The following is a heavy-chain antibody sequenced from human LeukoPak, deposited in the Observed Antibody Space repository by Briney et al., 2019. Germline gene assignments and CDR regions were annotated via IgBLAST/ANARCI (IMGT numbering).Heavy chain of an antibody. CDR1: GYTFTSYG. Sequence: GASVKVSCKASGYTFTSYGISWVRQAPGQGLEWMGWISAYNGNTNYAQKLQGRVTMTTDTSTSTAYMELRSLRSDDTAVYYCARDPLVDINDSGWYVDYWGQGTLVTVSS. V-gene: IGHV1-18*01. CDR3: ARDPLVDINDSGWYVDY. CDR2: ISAYNGNT. D-gene: IGHD6-19*01. J-gene: IGHJ4*02.